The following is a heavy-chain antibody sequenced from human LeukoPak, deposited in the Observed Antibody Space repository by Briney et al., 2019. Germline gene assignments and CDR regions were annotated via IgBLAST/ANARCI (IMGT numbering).Heavy chain of an antibody. J-gene: IGHJ3*02. V-gene: IGHV3-43*02. CDR1: GFTFDDYA. Sequence: GGSLRLSCAASGFTFDDYAMHWVRHAPGKGLEWVSLISGDGGRTHYADSVKGRFTISRDNSKNSLYMQMNSLRTEDTAFYYCAKAYYDYVWGSDRYFCDFAIWGQGTMVTVSS. CDR2: ISGDGGRT. CDR3: AKAYYDYVWGSDRYFCDFAI. D-gene: IGHD3-16*02.